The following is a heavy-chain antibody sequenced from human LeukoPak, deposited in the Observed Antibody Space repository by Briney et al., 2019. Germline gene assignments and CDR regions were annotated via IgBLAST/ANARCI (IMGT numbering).Heavy chain of an antibody. Sequence: GQSLKISCKASGYSFTNYWIGWVRQMSGKGLELMGIIYPGDSDTRYSPSFQGQVTISADKSVSTAYLQWSSLKASDTAMYYCARAKTIRDGYNDYWGQGTLVTVFS. J-gene: IGHJ4*02. D-gene: IGHD5-24*01. V-gene: IGHV5-51*01. CDR3: ARAKTIRDGYNDY. CDR2: IYPGDSDT. CDR1: GYSFTNYW.